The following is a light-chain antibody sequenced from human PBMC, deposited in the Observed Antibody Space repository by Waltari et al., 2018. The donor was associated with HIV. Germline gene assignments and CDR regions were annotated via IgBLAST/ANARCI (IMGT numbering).Light chain of an antibody. CDR3: ASYAGSTNV. V-gene: IGLV2-8*01. CDR2: EVS. Sequence: QSALTQPPSASGSPGQSVTISCTGTSSDGGGYNYVSWYQRHPGKAPKLIIYEVSKRPSGVPYRFSGSKSAHTSSLTVSGLQSEDEAYYFCASYAGSTNVFGTGTKVTVL. J-gene: IGLJ1*01. CDR1: SSDGGGYNY.